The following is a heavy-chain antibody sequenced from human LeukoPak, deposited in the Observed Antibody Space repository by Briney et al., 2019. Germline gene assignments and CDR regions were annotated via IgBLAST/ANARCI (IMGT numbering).Heavy chain of an antibody. Sequence: SETLSLTCAVYGGSLSGYYWSRIRQPPGKGLEWIGEINHSGSTNYNPSLKSRVTISVDTSKNQFSLKLSSVTAADTAVYYCARSGARAYSSSWYRAPFDYWGQGTLVTVSS. J-gene: IGHJ4*02. CDR1: GGSLSGYY. CDR2: INHSGST. V-gene: IGHV4-34*01. D-gene: IGHD6-13*01. CDR3: ARSGARAYSSSWYRAPFDY.